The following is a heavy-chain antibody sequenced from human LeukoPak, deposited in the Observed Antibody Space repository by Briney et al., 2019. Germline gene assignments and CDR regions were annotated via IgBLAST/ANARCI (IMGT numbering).Heavy chain of an antibody. J-gene: IGHJ3*02. CDR1: GFTFSSYS. Sequence: PGGSLRLSCAASGFTFSSYSMNWVRQAPGKGLEWVSSISSSSNHIYYADSIKGRFTISRDNAKNSLFLQMNTLRAEDTAVYYCAREDASAFDIWGQGTMVTVSS. V-gene: IGHV3-21*01. CDR2: ISSSSNHI. CDR3: AREDASAFDI.